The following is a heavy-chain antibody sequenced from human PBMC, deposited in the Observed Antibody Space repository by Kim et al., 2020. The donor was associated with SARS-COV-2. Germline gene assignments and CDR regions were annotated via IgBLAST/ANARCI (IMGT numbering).Heavy chain of an antibody. V-gene: IGHV3-48*03. CDR1: GFTFSSYE. D-gene: IGHD6-19*01. Sequence: GGSLRLSCAASGFTFSSYEMNWVRQAPGKGLEWVSYISSSGSTIYYADSVKGRFTISRDNAKNSLYLQMNSLRAEDTAVYYCARVGSGGRVDGYSSGWYEVFDIWGQGTMVTVSS. CDR3: ARVGSGGRVDGYSSGWYEVFDI. J-gene: IGHJ3*02. CDR2: ISSSGSTI.